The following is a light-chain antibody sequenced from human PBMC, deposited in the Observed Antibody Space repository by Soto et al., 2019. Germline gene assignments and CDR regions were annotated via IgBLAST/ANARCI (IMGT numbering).Light chain of an antibody. V-gene: IGKV3D-15*01. CDR1: QSINSD. CDR2: GAS. CDR3: QQYNNWPRT. J-gene: IGKJ1*01. Sequence: EIVMTQSPATLSVSPGETTRLSGRASQSINSDVAWYQQKVGQTPRLLIHGASTRATGIAARFSGSGSGTEFTLTINSLQSEDFAVYYCQQYNNWPRTFGQGTKVDIK.